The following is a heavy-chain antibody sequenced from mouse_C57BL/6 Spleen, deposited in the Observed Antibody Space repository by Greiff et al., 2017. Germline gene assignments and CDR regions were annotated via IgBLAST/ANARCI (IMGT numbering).Heavy chain of an antibody. CDR2: IWSDGST. V-gene: IGHV2-6-1*01. Sequence: QVHVKQSGPGLVAPSQSLSITCTVSGFSLTSYGVHWVRQPPGKGLEWLVVIWSDGSTTYNSALKSRLSISKDNSKSQVFLKMNSLQTDDTAMYXCARHREYYYAMDYWGQGTSVTVSS. CDR3: ARHREYYYAMDY. CDR1: GFSLTSYG. J-gene: IGHJ4*01.